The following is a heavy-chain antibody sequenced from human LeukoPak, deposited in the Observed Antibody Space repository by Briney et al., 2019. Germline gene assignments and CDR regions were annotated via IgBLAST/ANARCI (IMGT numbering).Heavy chain of an antibody. D-gene: IGHD6-25*01. CDR2: IYYSVST. CDR3: ARHAARLPLFDY. V-gene: IGHV4-31*03. CDR1: GGSISSGGYY. J-gene: IGHJ4*02. Sequence: TLSLTCTVSGGSISSGGYYWSRIRQHPGKGLEWIGYIYYSVSTYYNPSLKGRVTISVDTSNNQFSLKLSSVTAADTAVYYCARHAARLPLFDYWGQGTLVTVSS.